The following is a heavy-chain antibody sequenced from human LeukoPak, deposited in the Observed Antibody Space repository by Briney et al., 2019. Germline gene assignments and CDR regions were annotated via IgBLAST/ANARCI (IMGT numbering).Heavy chain of an antibody. D-gene: IGHD5-24*01. Sequence: PGGSLRLSCAASGFTFSSYSMNWVRQAPGKGLEWVSSISSSSSYIYYADSVKGRFTISRDNAKNSLYLQMNSLRAEDTAVYYCARDRRGGTGRDGYNYYFDYWGQGTLVTVSS. V-gene: IGHV3-21*01. CDR1: GFTFSSYS. CDR2: ISSSSSYI. CDR3: ARDRRGGTGRDGYNYYFDY. J-gene: IGHJ4*02.